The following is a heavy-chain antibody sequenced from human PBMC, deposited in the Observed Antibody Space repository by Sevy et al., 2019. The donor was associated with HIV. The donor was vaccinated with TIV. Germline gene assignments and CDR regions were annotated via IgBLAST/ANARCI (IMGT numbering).Heavy chain of an antibody. J-gene: IGHJ4*02. CDR2: VQFDGSSQ. CDR1: GFTFSYSG. CDR3: VKNTAAVGVGGFDY. V-gene: IGHV3-30*02. Sequence: GGSLRLSCAASGFTFSYSGMHWVRPAPGKGLEWVAFVQFDGSSQYYADSVKGRFTILRDNSKKTLYLQMNSLTTDDTAVYYCVKNTAAVGVGGFDYWGQGALVTVSS. D-gene: IGHD2-8*01.